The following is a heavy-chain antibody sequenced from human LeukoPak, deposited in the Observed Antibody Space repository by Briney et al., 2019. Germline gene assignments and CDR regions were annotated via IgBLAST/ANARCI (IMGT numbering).Heavy chain of an antibody. CDR1: GFTFSSYG. D-gene: IGHD6-19*01. CDR2: IRYDGRNK. V-gene: IGHV3-30*02. J-gene: IGHJ3*02. CDR3: AKDVIAVAASSVVAFDI. Sequence: GGSLRLSCAASGFTFSSYGMHWVRQAPGKGLEWVAFIRYDGRNKYYADSVKGRFTISRDNSKNTLYLQMNSLRAEDTAVYYCAKDVIAVAASSVVAFDIWGQGTMVTVSS.